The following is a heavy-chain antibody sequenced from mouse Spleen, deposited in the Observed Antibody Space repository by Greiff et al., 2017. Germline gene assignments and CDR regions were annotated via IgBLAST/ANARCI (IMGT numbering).Heavy chain of an antibody. J-gene: IGHJ2*01. CDR2: ISSGGGNT. CDR3: ARRNYYGNYHVY. V-gene: IGHV5-9*04. CDR1: GFTFSSYA. D-gene: IGHD2-1*01. Sequence: EVKLMESGGGLVKLGGSLKLSCAASGFTFSSYAMSWVRQTPEKRLEWVATISSGGGNTYYPDSVKGRFTISRDNAKNTLYLQMSSLKSEDTAMYYCARRNYYGNYHVYWGQGTTLTVSS.